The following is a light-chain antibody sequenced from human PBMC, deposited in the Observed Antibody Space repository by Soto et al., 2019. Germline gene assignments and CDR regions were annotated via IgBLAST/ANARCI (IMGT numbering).Light chain of an antibody. CDR3: QQYNSYSRGT. CDR1: QSISSW. J-gene: IGKJ1*01. Sequence: DIQMTQSPSTLSASVGDRVTITCRASQSISSWLAWYQQKPGKAPKLLIYKASSLESGVPSRFSGSGSGTEFTLTISSLQPDDFATYYCQQYNSYSRGTFSQGTKVEIK. CDR2: KAS. V-gene: IGKV1-5*03.